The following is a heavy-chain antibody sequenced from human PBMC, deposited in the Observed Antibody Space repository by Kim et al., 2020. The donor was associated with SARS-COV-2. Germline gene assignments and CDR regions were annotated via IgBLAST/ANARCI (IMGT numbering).Heavy chain of an antibody. CDR3: AKSHLTAGITGFDP. CDR2: ISGRGTST. Sequence: GGSLRLSCAASGFTFSNYVMNWVRQAPGKGLEWVSLISGRGTSTHYADSVKGRLTVSRDNSKNTVYLQMNSLRVDDTAIYYCAKSHLTAGITGFDPWGQG. CDR1: GFTFSNYV. V-gene: IGHV3-23*01. D-gene: IGHD2-21*02. J-gene: IGHJ5*02.